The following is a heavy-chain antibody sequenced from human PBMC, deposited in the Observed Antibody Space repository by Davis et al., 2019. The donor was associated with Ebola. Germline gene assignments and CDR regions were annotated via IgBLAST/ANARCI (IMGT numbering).Heavy chain of an antibody. J-gene: IGHJ2*01. V-gene: IGHV3-30-3*01. Sequence: PGGSLRLSCAASGLTFSNYAMHWVRQAPGKELEWVAFISYDGSNKYYADSVKGRFTISRDNSKDTLYLQMNSLRAEDTAVYYCARTPRQGGNWYFDLWGRGTLVTVSS. CDR1: GLTFSNYA. CDR2: ISYDGSNK. CDR3: ARTPRQGGNWYFDL. D-gene: IGHD3-16*01.